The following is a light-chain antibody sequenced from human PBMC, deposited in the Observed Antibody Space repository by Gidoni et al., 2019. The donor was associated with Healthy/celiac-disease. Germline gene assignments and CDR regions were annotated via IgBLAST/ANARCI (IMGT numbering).Light chain of an antibody. CDR1: QSLLHSNGYNY. J-gene: IGKJ4*01. Sequence: DIVTPQSPLPLPVTPGEPASISCRSSQSLLHSNGYNYLDWYLQKPGQSPQLLIYLGSNRASGVPDRFSGSGSGTDFTLKISRVEAEDVGVYYCMQALQTCALTFGGGTKVEIK. CDR2: LGS. CDR3: MQALQTCALT. V-gene: IGKV2-28*01.